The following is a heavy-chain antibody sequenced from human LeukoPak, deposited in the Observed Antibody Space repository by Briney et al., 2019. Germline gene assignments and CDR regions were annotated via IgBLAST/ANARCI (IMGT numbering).Heavy chain of an antibody. Sequence: GGSLRLSCAASGFTFSSYAMHWVRQAPGKGLEWVAVISYDGSNKYYADSVKGRFTISRDNSKNTLYLQMNSLRAEDTAVYYCAKDSSGYFYADAFGIWGQGTMVTVSS. D-gene: IGHD3-22*01. CDR1: GFTFSSYA. V-gene: IGHV3-30-3*01. J-gene: IGHJ3*02. CDR3: AKDSSGYFYADAFGI. CDR2: ISYDGSNK.